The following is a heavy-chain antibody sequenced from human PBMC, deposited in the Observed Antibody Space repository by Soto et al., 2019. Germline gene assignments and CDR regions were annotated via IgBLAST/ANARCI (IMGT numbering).Heavy chain of an antibody. CDR2: ISSSSSYI. J-gene: IGHJ4*02. D-gene: IGHD1-26*01. CDR3: ARVRGSYYSHYFDY. CDR1: GFTFSSYS. Sequence: EVQLVESGGGLVKPGGSLRLSCAASGFTFSSYSMNWVRQAPGKGLEWVSSISSSSSYIYYADSVKGRFTISRDNAKNSLYLQMNSLRAEDTAVYYCARVRGSYYSHYFDYWGQGTLVTVSS. V-gene: IGHV3-21*01.